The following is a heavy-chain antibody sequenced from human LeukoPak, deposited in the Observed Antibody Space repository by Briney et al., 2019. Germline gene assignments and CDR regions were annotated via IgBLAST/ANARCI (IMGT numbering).Heavy chain of an antibody. CDR1: GYTFTSYG. J-gene: IGHJ4*02. D-gene: IGHD4-17*01. V-gene: IGHV1-18*01. CDR2: ISAYNGNT. CDR3: ARAGYGDYYFDY. Sequence: ASVKVSCKASGYTFTSYGISWVRQAPGQGLEWMGWISAYNGNTNYAQKLQGRVTMTTDTSTSTAYIELRSLRSDDTAVYYCARAGYGDYYFDYWGQGTLVTVSS.